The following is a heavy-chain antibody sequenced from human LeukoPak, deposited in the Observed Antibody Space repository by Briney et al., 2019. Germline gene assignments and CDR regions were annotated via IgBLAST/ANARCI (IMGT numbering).Heavy chain of an antibody. Sequence: GGSLRLSCAASGFTFSGYWMSWVRQAPGKGLEWVANINQDGSEKYYVDSVKGRFTISRDNAKNSLFPQMGSLRVEDTAVYYCARESTAGYNSSWYGFRNWGQGTLVSVSS. V-gene: IGHV3-7*01. CDR2: INQDGSEK. J-gene: IGHJ1*01. D-gene: IGHD6-13*01. CDR1: GFTFSGYW. CDR3: ARESTAGYNSSWYGFRN.